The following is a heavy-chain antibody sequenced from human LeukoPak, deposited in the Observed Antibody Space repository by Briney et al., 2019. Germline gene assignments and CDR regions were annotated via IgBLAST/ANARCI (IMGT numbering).Heavy chain of an antibody. D-gene: IGHD1-1*01. Sequence: GRSLRLSCAASGFTFSSYAMHWVRQAPGKGLEGVAVISYDGSNKYYADSVKGRFTISRDNSKNTLYLQMNSLRAEDTAVYYCAREHDDYYYYYMDVWGKGTTVTVSS. CDR1: GFTFSSYA. V-gene: IGHV3-30*04. CDR3: AREHDDYYYYYMDV. CDR2: ISYDGSNK. J-gene: IGHJ6*03.